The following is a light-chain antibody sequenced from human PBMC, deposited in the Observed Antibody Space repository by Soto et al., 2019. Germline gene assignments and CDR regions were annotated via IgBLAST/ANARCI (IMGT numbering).Light chain of an antibody. J-gene: IGKJ1*01. V-gene: IGKV3-20*01. CDR3: QQYGSSPPTWT. CDR1: QSVSSSY. Sequence: EIVLTQSPGTLSLSPGERGTLSCRASQSVSSSYLAWYQQKPGQAPRLLICGASSRATGIPDRFSGSGSGTAFTLTISRLEPEDFAVYYCQQYGSSPPTWTFGQGTKVEIK. CDR2: GAS.